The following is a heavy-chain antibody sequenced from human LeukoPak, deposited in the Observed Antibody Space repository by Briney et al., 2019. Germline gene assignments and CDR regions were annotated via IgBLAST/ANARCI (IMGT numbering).Heavy chain of an antibody. D-gene: IGHD5-18*01. J-gene: IGHJ4*02. Sequence: PSETLSLTCTVSGGSISSSCYYWGWIRQPPGKGLEWIGSIYCSGSTYYNPSLKSRVTRSVGTSKNQFSLKLSSVTAADTAVYYCARRVDTARSIPDRYFDYWGQGTLVTVSS. V-gene: IGHV4-39*01. CDR1: GGSISSSCYY. CDR3: ARRVDTARSIPDRYFDY. CDR2: IYCSGST.